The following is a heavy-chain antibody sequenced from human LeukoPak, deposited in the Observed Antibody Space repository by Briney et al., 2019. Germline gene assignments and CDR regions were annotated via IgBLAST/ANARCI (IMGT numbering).Heavy chain of an antibody. Sequence: SDTLSLTCTVSGGSISSYYWSWIRQTPGKGLEWIGYIYYSRSTNYNPSLKGRVTMSVDPSKNQFSLKLTSVTVADTATYYCVRQGTNSGYYLLDHWGQGHPVIVSS. CDR3: VRQGTNSGYYLLDH. CDR1: GGSISSYY. CDR2: IYYSRST. D-gene: IGHD3-22*01. V-gene: IGHV4-59*08. J-gene: IGHJ4*02.